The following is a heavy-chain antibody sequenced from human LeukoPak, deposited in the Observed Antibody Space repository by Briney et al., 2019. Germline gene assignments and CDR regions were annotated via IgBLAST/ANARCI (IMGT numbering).Heavy chain of an antibody. J-gene: IGHJ2*01. D-gene: IGHD4-23*01. Sequence: GGSLRLSCAASGFTFKSYGMSWVRQASGKGLEWISSISGGGASTYYADSVKGRFTISRDSSKNTLFLQMNSLRAEDTAVYYCAKDTVGTTPRGYFDLWGRGTLLTVSS. CDR1: GFTFKSYG. CDR3: AKDTVGTTPRGYFDL. CDR2: ISGGGAST. V-gene: IGHV3-23*01.